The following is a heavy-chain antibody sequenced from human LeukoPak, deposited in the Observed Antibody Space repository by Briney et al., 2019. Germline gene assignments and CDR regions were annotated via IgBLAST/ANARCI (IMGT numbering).Heavy chain of an antibody. J-gene: IGHJ6*02. Sequence: GGSLRLSCAASGFTFSSYAMSWVRQAPGKGLEWVSAISGSGGSTYYADSVKGRFTISRDNSKNTLYLRMNSLRAEDTAIYYCAASTMVRGVTHYYYYGMDVWGQGTTVTVSS. CDR3: AASTMVRGVTHYYYYGMDV. D-gene: IGHD3-10*01. CDR2: ISGSGGST. V-gene: IGHV3-23*01. CDR1: GFTFSSYA.